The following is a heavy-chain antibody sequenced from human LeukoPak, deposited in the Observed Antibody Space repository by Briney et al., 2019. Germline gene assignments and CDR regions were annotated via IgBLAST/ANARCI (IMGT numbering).Heavy chain of an antibody. Sequence: ASVTVSCKASGYTFTSYDINWVRQATGQGLEWMGWMNPNSGNTGYAQKFQGRVTMTRDTSTSTVYMELSSLRSEDTAVYYCARDQTRGRGGGRYYYGMDVWGQGTTVTVS. D-gene: IGHD2-15*01. CDR1: GYTFTSYD. J-gene: IGHJ6*02. V-gene: IGHV1-8*01. CDR3: ARDQTRGRGGGRYYYGMDV. CDR2: MNPNSGNT.